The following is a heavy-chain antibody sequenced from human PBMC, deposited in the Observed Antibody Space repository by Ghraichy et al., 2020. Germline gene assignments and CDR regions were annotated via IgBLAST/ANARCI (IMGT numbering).Heavy chain of an antibody. D-gene: IGHD3-16*01. V-gene: IGHV4-59*12. CDR2: IYYNGNT. CDR3: ARWITGSRYFDL. Sequence: SETLSLTCTVSGGSISGYYWNWIQQPPGRGLEWIGYIYYNGNTNYNPSLQSRVTISIDTSRNEFSLKLSSVTAADTAVYYCARWITGSRYFDLWGRGALVTVSS. CDR1: GGSISGYY. J-gene: IGHJ2*01.